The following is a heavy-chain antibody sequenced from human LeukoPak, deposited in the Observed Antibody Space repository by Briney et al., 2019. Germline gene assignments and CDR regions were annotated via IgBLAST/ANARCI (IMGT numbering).Heavy chain of an antibody. Sequence: GRSLRLSCAASGFTFSSYGMHWVRQAPGKGLEWVAVISYDGSNKYYADSVKGRFTISRDNSKNTLYLQMNSLRAEDTAVYYCAKAHQQQWRGSNNDYWGQGTLVTVSS. CDR1: GFTFSSYG. V-gene: IGHV3-30*18. J-gene: IGHJ4*02. CDR3: AKAHQQQWRGSNNDY. CDR2: ISYDGSNK. D-gene: IGHD6-19*01.